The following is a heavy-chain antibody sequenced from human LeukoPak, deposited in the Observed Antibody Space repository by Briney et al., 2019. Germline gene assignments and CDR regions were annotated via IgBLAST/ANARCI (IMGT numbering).Heavy chain of an antibody. CDR1: GGSISGYY. V-gene: IGHV4-59*01. J-gene: IGHJ4*02. Sequence: SETLSLTCTVSGGSISGYYWSWIRQPPGKGLEWIGYIYYSGSTNYNPSLKSRVTISVDTSKNQFSLKLSSVTAADTAVYYCARGTLGRKRFDYWGQGTLVTVSS. D-gene: IGHD6-6*01. CDR3: ARGTLGRKRFDY. CDR2: IYYSGST.